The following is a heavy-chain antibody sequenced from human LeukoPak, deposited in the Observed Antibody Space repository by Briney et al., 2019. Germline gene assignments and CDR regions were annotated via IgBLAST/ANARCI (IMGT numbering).Heavy chain of an antibody. CDR3: ASLSVATIGFDY. CDR1: GGSFSGYY. Sequence: PSETLSLTCAVYGGSFSGYYWSWIRQPPGKGLEWIGEINHSGSTNYNPSLKSRVTISVDTSKNQFSLKLSSVTAADTAVYYCASLSVATIGFDYWGQGTLVTVFS. J-gene: IGHJ4*02. D-gene: IGHD5-24*01. CDR2: INHSGST. V-gene: IGHV4-34*01.